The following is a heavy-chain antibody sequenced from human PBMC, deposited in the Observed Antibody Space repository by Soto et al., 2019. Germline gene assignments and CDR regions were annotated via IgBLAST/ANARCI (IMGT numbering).Heavy chain of an antibody. D-gene: IGHD2-2*03. CDR3: ALDIVVVPAAMGYYYMDV. Sequence: QVQLVQSGAEVKKPGSSVKVSCKASGGTFSSYTISWVRQAPGQGPEWMGRIIPILGIANYAQKFQGRVTITADKSTSTAYMELGSLRSEDTAVYYCALDIVVVPAAMGYYYMDVWGKGTTVTVSS. V-gene: IGHV1-69*02. J-gene: IGHJ6*03. CDR1: GGTFSSYT. CDR2: IIPILGIA.